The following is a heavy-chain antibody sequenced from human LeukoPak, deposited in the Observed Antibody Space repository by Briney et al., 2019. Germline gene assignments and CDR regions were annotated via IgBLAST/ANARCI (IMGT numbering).Heavy chain of an antibody. CDR3: ARGGLRGYYGSGSYSGPDY. CDR2: IYTSGST. V-gene: IGHV4-4*07. J-gene: IGHJ4*02. D-gene: IGHD3-10*01. Sequence: SETLSLTCTVSGGSISSYYWSWIRQPAGKGLEWIGRIYTSGSTNYNPSLKSRVTISVDTSKNQFSLKLSSVTAADTAVYYCARGGLRGYYGSGSYSGPDYWGQGTLVTVSS. CDR1: GGSISSYY.